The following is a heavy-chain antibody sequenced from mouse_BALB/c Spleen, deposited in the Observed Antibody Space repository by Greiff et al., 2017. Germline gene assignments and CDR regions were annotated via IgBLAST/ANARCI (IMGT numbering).Heavy chain of an antibody. CDR3: ASSGTAARPEFAY. D-gene: IGHD1-2*01. Sequence: EVKLMESGGGLVKPGGSLKLSCAASGFTFSSYAMSWVRQSPEKRLEWVAEISSGGSYTYYPDTVTGRFTISRDNAKNTLYLEMSSLRSEDTAMYVCASSGTAARPEFAYWGQGTLVTVSA. J-gene: IGHJ3*01. CDR2: ISSGGSYT. CDR1: GFTFSSYA. V-gene: IGHV5-9-4*01.